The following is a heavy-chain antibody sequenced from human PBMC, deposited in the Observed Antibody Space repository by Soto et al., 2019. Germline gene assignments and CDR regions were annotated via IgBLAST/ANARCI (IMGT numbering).Heavy chain of an antibody. CDR1: GCSIGSSSYY. Sequence: SKTPSLTCTVSGCSIGSSSYYWCWILHPPGKGLEWIGSIYYSGSTYYNPSLKSRVTIAVDTSKNQFSLKLSSVTAADTAVYYCSSPDILTHYGMEFWGQGTLVNLSS. V-gene: IGHV4-39*05. CDR2: IYYSGST. J-gene: IGHJ6*02. CDR3: SSPDILTHYGMEF. D-gene: IGHD3-9*01.